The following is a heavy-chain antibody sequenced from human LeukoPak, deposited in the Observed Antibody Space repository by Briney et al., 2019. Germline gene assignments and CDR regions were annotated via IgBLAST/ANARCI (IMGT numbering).Heavy chain of an antibody. Sequence: GGSLRLSCAASGFTFSSYSMNWVRQAPGKGLEWVSSISTSSTYIYYADSVKGRFTISRGNAKNSLYLQMNSLRAEDTAVYYCARDPPFIIGTTFFDYWGQGTLVTVSS. D-gene: IGHD1-20*01. V-gene: IGHV3-21*01. CDR2: ISTSSTYI. J-gene: IGHJ4*02. CDR1: GFTFSSYS. CDR3: ARDPPFIIGTTFFDY.